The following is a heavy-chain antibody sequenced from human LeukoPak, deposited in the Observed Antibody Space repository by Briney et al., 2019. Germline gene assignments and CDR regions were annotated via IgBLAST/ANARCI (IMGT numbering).Heavy chain of an antibody. CDR3: ARGGDRRGFDY. CDR1: GDSISNGGYY. Sequence: SETVSLTCTVSGDSISNGGYYWSWIRLHPGKGLEWVGYIYDSGTTYYSPALQSRVSISVDTSDNQFSLKLKSLTATDTAVYYCARGGDRRGFDYWGQGTMVAVSS. CDR2: IYDSGTT. J-gene: IGHJ4*02. D-gene: IGHD1-14*01. V-gene: IGHV4-31*03.